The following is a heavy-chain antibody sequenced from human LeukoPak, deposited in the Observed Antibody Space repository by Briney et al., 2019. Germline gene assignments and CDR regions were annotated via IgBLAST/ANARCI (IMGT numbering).Heavy chain of an antibody. V-gene: IGHV4-4*02. D-gene: IGHD2-2*01. J-gene: IGHJ6*02. CDR3: ARGSGSRYCSSTSCYAYYYYYYGMDV. Sequence: SGTLSLTCAVSGGSISSSNWWSWVRQPPGKGLEWIGEIYHSGSTNYNPSLKSRVTISVDTSKNQFSLKLSSVTAADTAVYYCARGSGSRYCSSTSCYAYYYYYYGMDVWGQGTTVTVSS. CDR2: IYHSGST. CDR1: GGSISSSNW.